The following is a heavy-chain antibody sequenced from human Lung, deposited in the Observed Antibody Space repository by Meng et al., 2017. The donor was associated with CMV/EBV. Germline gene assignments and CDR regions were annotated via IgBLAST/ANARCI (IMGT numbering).Heavy chain of an antibody. Sequence: QARGVRVGGEVKKPGASVKAPCKASGNTFTNYYMHWVRQAPGQGLEWMGIINTSVGYTSHAQKFQGRVTMTRDTSTSTVHMEVSSLRSADTAVYYCARASRVLGGFDYWGQGTLVTVSS. CDR1: GNTFTNYY. CDR2: INTSVGYT. J-gene: IGHJ4*02. V-gene: IGHV1-46*01. CDR3: ARASRVLGGFDY. D-gene: IGHD3-16*01.